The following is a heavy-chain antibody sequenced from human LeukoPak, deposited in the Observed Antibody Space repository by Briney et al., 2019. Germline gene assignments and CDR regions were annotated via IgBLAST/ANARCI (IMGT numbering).Heavy chain of an antibody. V-gene: IGHV3-30*02. Sequence: GSLRLSCAASGFTFSSYGIHWVRQAPGKGLEWVAFIRYDGSNKYYADSVKGRFTISRDNSKNTLYLQMNSLRAEDTAVYYCAKDRVRANWFDPWGQGTLVTVSS. CDR3: AKDRVRANWFDP. J-gene: IGHJ5*02. CDR1: GFTFSSYG. D-gene: IGHD3-10*01. CDR2: IRYDGSNK.